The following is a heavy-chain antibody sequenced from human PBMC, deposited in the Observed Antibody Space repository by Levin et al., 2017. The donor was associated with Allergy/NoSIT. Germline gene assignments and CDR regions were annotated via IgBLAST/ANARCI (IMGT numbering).Heavy chain of an antibody. V-gene: IGHV4-39*01. J-gene: IGHJ4*02. CDR2: IYSTGRP. CDR3: ARHSGYSTSFDFKF. Sequence: ASETLSLTCTVSGGSITSSSYYWGWIRQPPGTGLEWIGSLEWITTIYSTGRPSYNPSLKSRVTISIDTSKNQFSLQLNSVTAADTAIYYWARHSGYSTSFDFKFWGQVTLVTVSS. D-gene: IGHD6-13*01. CDR1: GGSITSSSYY.